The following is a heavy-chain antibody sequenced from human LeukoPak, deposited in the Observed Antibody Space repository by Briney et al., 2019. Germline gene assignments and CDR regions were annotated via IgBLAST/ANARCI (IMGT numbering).Heavy chain of an antibody. Sequence: GGSPRLSCAASGFTFSIYWMHWVRQAPGKGLVWVSRINSDGSSTSYADSVKGRFTISRDNAKNTLYLQMNSLRAEDTAVYYCARVGASGSYPNDYWGQGTLVTVSS. CDR2: INSDGSST. CDR1: GFTFSIYW. CDR3: ARVGASGSYPNDY. D-gene: IGHD1-26*01. J-gene: IGHJ4*02. V-gene: IGHV3-74*01.